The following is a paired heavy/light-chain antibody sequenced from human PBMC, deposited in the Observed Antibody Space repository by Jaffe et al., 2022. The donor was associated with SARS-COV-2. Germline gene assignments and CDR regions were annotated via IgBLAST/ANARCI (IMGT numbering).Heavy chain of an antibody. Sequence: EVQLVQSGAEVKKPGESLKISCKGSGYSFNTYWIAWVRQMPGKGLEWVGIVYPGDSDTRYSPSFQGQVTISADKSISTADLQWSSLKASDTAMYYCARTYSYGLANAFDIWGQGTMVIVSS. CDR3: ARTYSYGLANAFDI. CDR1: GYSFNTYW. D-gene: IGHD5-18*01. CDR2: VYPGDSDT. V-gene: IGHV5-51*01. J-gene: IGHJ3*02.
Light chain of an antibody. Sequence: QSALTQPRSVSGSPGQSVTISCSGTSSDVGTYNFVSWYQQHPGKAPKVMIYDVSKRPSGVPDRFSGSKSGNTASLTISGLQAEDEADYYCCSYAGSYTPYVFGTGTKVAVL. V-gene: IGLV2-11*01. CDR3: CSYAGSYTPYV. J-gene: IGLJ1*01. CDR1: SSDVGTYNF. CDR2: DVS.